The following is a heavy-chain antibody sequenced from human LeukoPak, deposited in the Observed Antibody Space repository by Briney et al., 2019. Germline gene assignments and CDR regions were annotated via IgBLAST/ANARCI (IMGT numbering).Heavy chain of an antibody. Sequence: SETLSLTCTVSGGSISTYYWSWIRQPPGKGLEWIAYIDYSASTNYNPSLKSRVTISVDTSNSQFSLKLSSVTAADTAVYYCARDSRRELLHAFDIWGQGTMVTVSS. D-gene: IGHD1-26*01. CDR1: GGSISTYY. J-gene: IGHJ3*02. CDR2: IDYSAST. V-gene: IGHV4-59*01. CDR3: ARDSRRELLHAFDI.